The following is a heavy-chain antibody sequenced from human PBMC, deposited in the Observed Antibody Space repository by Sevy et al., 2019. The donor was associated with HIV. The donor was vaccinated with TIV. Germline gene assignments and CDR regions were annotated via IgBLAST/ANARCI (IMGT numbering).Heavy chain of an antibody. J-gene: IGHJ6*02. V-gene: IGHV3-15*01. D-gene: IGHD3-3*01. CDR3: TTPSPAYYDFWSGYPPDYYGMDV. CDR1: GFTFSNAW. Sequence: GGSLRLSCAASGFTFSNAWMSWVRQAPGKGLEWVGRIKSKTDGGTTDYAAPVKGRFTISRDDSKNTLYLQMNSLKTEETAVYYCTTPSPAYYDFWSGYPPDYYGMDVWGQGTTVTVSS. CDR2: IKSKTDGGTT.